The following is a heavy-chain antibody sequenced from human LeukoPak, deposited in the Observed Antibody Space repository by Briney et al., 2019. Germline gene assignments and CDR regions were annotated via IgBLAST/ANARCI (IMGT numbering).Heavy chain of an antibody. V-gene: IGHV1-2*02. CDR1: GYTFTGYY. CDR3: ARGHYDSSLGAFDI. CDR2: INPNSGGT. D-gene: IGHD3-22*01. J-gene: IGHJ3*02. Sequence: GASVKVSCKASGYTFTGYYMHWVRQAPGQGLEWMGWINPNSGGTNYAQKFQGRVTMTRDTSISTAYMELSRLRSDDTAVYYCARGHYDSSLGAFDIWGQGTMVTVSS.